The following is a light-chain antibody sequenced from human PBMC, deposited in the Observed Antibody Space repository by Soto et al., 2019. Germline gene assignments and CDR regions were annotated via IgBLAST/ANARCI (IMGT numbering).Light chain of an antibody. CDR3: YSYRSGSAHV. CDR2: EVT. CDR1: SNDVGGYNR. Sequence: QSALTQPASVSGSPGQSITISCTGTSNDVGGYNRVSWYQQHPDKAPKLIIYEVTNRPSGISNRFSGSKSGDTASLTISGLQAEDEADYYCYSYRSGSAHVFGTGTKVTVL. V-gene: IGLV2-14*01. J-gene: IGLJ1*01.